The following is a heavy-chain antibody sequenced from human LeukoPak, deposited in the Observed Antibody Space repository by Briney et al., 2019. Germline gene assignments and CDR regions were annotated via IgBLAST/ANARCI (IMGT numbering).Heavy chain of an antibody. V-gene: IGHV3-7*01. CDR1: GFTFSSYW. J-gene: IGHJ4*02. Sequence: GGSLRLSCAASGFTFSSYWMSWVRQAPGKGLEWVANIKQDGSEKYYVDSVKGRFTISRDNAKNSLYLQMNSLRAEDTAVYYCARVSSLGYCSGGSCYTPRPFDYWGQGTLVTVSS. D-gene: IGHD2-15*01. CDR3: ARVSSLGYCSGGSCYTPRPFDY. CDR2: IKQDGSEK.